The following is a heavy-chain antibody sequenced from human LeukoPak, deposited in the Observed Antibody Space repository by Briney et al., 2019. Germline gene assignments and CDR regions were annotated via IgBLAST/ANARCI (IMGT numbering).Heavy chain of an antibody. CDR1: GASMKSSEYY. CDR3: ARAGSGSYSAAFDI. Sequence: SETLSLTCSVSGASMKSSEYYWAWVRQAPGKGLEWIGNIYSSGSTFYHPSLKSRLSISIDTSKNQFSLKLMSVTAADTAVYYCARAGSGSYSAAFDIWGQGTMVTVSS. V-gene: IGHV4-39*07. D-gene: IGHD1-26*01. J-gene: IGHJ3*02. CDR2: IYSSGST.